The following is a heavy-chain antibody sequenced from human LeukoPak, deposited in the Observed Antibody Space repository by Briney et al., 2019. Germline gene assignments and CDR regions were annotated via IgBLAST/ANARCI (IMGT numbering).Heavy chain of an antibody. D-gene: IGHD1-26*01. V-gene: IGHV4-4*07. CDR1: GDSVKNHY. CDR3: TARIVGVPFDY. J-gene: IGHJ4*02. CDR2: IYTSGHT. Sequence: SETLSLNCTVSGDSVKNHYWRWIRQPAGKGLEWIGRIYTSGHTKYHPSFESRVTMSVDTSTNQISLRLSSVTAADTAVYYCTARIVGVPFDYWGQGTLVTASS.